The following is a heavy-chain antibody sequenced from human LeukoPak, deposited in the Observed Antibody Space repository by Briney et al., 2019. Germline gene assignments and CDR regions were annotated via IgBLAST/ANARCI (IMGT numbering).Heavy chain of an antibody. CDR1: GFTFSSYG. CDR2: ISYDGSNK. Sequence: GGSLRLSCAASGFTFSSYGMHWVRQAPGKGLEWVAVISYDGSNKYYADSVKGRFTISRDNPKNTLYLQMNSLRAEDTAVYYCARGPLIAAAGTWWGQGTLVTVSS. V-gene: IGHV3-30*03. CDR3: ARGPLIAAAGTW. D-gene: IGHD6-13*01. J-gene: IGHJ4*02.